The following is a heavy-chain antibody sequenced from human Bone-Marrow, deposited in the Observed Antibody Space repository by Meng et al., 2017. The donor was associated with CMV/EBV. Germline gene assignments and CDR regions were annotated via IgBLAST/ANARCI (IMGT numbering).Heavy chain of an antibody. CDR3: SRDGGGSVPWFDS. J-gene: IGHJ5*01. V-gene: IGHV3-30*04. CDR1: GFNFSSDA. D-gene: IGHD3-16*01. CDR2: ISYDGTDK. Sequence: GGTLRLTCAASGFNFSSDAMHWVRQAPGKGLEWVTVISYDGTDKYYADSVKGRFTISRDSSKNTLYLQTNSLRAEDTAEDSWSRDGGGSVPWFDSWGQGTLVTVSS.